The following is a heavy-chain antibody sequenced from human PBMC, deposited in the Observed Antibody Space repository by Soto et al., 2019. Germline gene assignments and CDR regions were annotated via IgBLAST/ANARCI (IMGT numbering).Heavy chain of an antibody. D-gene: IGHD2-2*01. CDR3: ARDMGRRYCSSTSCYFPFDP. Sequence: ASVKVSCKASGYTFTSYYMHWVRQAPGQGLEWMGIINPSGGSTSYAQKFQGRVTMTRDTSTSTVYMELSSLRSEDTAVYYCARDMGRRYCSSTSCYFPFDPWGRGTLVTVSS. CDR2: INPSGGST. CDR1: GYTFTSYY. J-gene: IGHJ5*02. V-gene: IGHV1-46*01.